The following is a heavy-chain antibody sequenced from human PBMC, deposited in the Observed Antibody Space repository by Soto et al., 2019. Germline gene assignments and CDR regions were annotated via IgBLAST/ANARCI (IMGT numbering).Heavy chain of an antibody. J-gene: IGHJ6*02. D-gene: IGHD3-10*01. CDR3: TTDPSLWFGQYGMDV. CDR2: IKSKTDGGTT. CDR1: GFTFSNAW. Sequence: PGGSLRLSCAASGFTFSNAWMSWVRQAPGKRLEWVGRIKSKTDGGTTDYAAPVKGRFTISRDDSKNTLYLQMNSLKTEDTAVYYCTTDPSLWFGQYGMDVWGQGTTVTVSS. V-gene: IGHV3-15*01.